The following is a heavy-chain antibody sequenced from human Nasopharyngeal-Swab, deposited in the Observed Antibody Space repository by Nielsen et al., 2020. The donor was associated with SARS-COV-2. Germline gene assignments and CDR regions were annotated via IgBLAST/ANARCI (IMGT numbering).Heavy chain of an antibody. Sequence: GKSLKISCAASGFTFSSYGMHWVRQAPGKGLEWVAVISYDGSNKYYADSVKGRSTISRDNSKNTLYLQMNSLRAEDTAVYYCARETVAGTRPDYWGQGTRVTVSS. J-gene: IGHJ4*02. CDR2: ISYDGSNK. D-gene: IGHD6-19*01. V-gene: IGHV3-30*03. CDR1: GFTFSSYG. CDR3: ARETVAGTRPDY.